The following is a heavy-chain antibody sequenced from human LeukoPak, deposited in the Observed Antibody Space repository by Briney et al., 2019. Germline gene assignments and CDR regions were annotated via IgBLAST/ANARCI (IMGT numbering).Heavy chain of an antibody. CDR2: INHSGST. CDR3: ANWSDNRDY. Sequence: SETLSLTCAVYGWSFSSYYWTWIRQPPGKGLEWLGEINHSGSTNYNPSLKSRVTISVDTSKNQFSLKLSSVTAADTAVYYCANWSDNRDYWGQGTLVTVSS. CDR1: GWSFSSYY. J-gene: IGHJ4*02. D-gene: IGHD2/OR15-2a*01. V-gene: IGHV4-34*01.